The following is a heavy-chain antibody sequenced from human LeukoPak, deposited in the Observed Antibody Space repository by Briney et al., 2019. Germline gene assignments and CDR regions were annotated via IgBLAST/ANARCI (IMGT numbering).Heavy chain of an antibody. J-gene: IGHJ4*02. D-gene: IGHD1-1*01. CDR2: INPNSGGT. V-gene: IGHV1-2*02. CDR1: GYTFTSYY. Sequence: ASVKVSCKASGYTFTSYYMHWVRQAPGQGLEWMGWINPNSGGTNYAQKFQGRVTMTRDTSISTAYMELSRLRSDDTAVYYCARDSSSGLEPDYWGQGTLVTVSS. CDR3: ARDSSSGLEPDY.